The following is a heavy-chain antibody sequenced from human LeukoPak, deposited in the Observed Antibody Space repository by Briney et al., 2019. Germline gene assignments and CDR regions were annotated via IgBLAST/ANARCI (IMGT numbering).Heavy chain of an antibody. V-gene: IGHV3-30-3*01. Sequence: GGSLRLSCAASGFTFSSYAMHWVRQAPGKGLEWVAVISYDRSNKYYADSVKGRFTISRDNSKNTLYLQMNSLRAEDTAVYYCASGGMVATARDYWGQGTLVTVSS. CDR2: ISYDRSNK. CDR1: GFTFSSYA. D-gene: IGHD5-12*01. J-gene: IGHJ4*02. CDR3: ASGGMVATARDY.